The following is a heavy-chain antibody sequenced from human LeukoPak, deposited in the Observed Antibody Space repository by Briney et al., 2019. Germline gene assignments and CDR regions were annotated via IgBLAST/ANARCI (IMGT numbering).Heavy chain of an antibody. J-gene: IGHJ4*02. CDR1: GFTFSSYG. Sequence: GGSLRLSCAASGFTFSSYGMHWLRQAPGKGLEWVAFIRYDGSNKYYADSVKGRFTISRDNSKNTLYLQMNSLRAEDTAVYYCAKKDPYYDSSGYRNTMPQFFDYWGQGTLVTVSS. CDR2: IRYDGSNK. D-gene: IGHD3-22*01. CDR3: AKKDPYYDSSGYRNTMPQFFDY. V-gene: IGHV3-30*02.